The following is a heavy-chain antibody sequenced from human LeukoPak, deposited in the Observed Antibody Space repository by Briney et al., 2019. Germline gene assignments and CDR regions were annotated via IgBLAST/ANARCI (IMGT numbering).Heavy chain of an antibody. D-gene: IGHD4/OR15-4a*01. CDR3: ARGSGDGATDWFDP. CDR1: GYTFSSYG. Sequence: GASVKVSCKASGYTFSSYGISWVRQAPGQGLEWMGWISADNGNTNYVQKFQGRVTMTTDTSTSTAYMELRSLRSDDTAVYYCARGSGDGATDWFDPWGQGTLVTVSS. J-gene: IGHJ5*02. V-gene: IGHV1-18*01. CDR2: ISADNGNT.